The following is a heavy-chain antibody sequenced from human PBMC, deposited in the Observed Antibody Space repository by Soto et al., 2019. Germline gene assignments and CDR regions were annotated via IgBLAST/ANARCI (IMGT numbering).Heavy chain of an antibody. V-gene: IGHV4-39*01. J-gene: IGHJ5*02. CDR2: MYYSGST. CDR3: ARHNIPSNRFAP. Sequence: ETPSPTRTISCVSIRSSSFYWVLIPQPPGKGLEWIGSMYYSGSTHHNPSLKSRVTISVDTSKNQFSLKLSSVTAADTAVYYCARHNIPSNRFAPWGQGTLVPVSS. CDR1: CVSIRSSSFY.